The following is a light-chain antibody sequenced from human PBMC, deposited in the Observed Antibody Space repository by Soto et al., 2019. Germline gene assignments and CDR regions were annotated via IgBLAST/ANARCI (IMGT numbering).Light chain of an antibody. CDR2: NNS. V-gene: IGLV1-44*01. CDR3: AAWEDRLNGVL. CDR1: SSNIGKNT. J-gene: IGLJ2*01. Sequence: QSVLTQPPSASGTPGQSVTISCSGSSSNIGKNTVHWYQKLPRTAPKLLIKNNSQRPSGVPDRVSGSKSGTSASLVISGLQSEDEADYYCAAWEDRLNGVLFGGGTKLTVL.